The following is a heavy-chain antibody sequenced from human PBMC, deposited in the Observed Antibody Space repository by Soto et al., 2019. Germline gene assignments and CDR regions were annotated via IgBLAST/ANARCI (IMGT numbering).Heavy chain of an antibody. D-gene: IGHD6-19*01. Sequence: GESLKISCKGSGYSFTSYWIGWVRQMPGKGLEWMGIIYPGDSDTRYSPSFQGQVTISTDKSISTAYLQWSSLKASDTAMYYCARPREAGKNYYGVDVWGQGTTVTVSS. CDR1: GYSFTSYW. V-gene: IGHV5-51*01. CDR3: ARPREAGKNYYGVDV. CDR2: IYPGDSDT. J-gene: IGHJ6*02.